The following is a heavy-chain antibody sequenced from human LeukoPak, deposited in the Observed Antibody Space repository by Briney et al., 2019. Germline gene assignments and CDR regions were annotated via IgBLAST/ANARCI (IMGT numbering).Heavy chain of an antibody. CDR1: GGSMSPYH. CDR3: ASVEMATTYFDY. D-gene: IGHD5-24*01. Sequence: PSETLSLTCTVSGGSMSPYHWGWIRQPPGKGLEWTGYIYYSGSTNYNPSLKSRVTFSVDTSKNQLSLKLSSVTAADTAVYYCASVEMATTYFDYWGQGTQVTVSS. V-gene: IGHV4-59*12. J-gene: IGHJ4*02. CDR2: IYYSGST.